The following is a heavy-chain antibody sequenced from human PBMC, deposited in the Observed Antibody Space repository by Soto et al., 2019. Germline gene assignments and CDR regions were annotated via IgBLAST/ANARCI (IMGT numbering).Heavy chain of an antibody. V-gene: IGHV1-18*01. J-gene: IGHJ4*02. CDR2: ISAYNGNT. Sequence: APVKVSCKASGYTFTSYGISWVRQAPGQGLEWMGWISAYNGNTNYAQKLQGRVTMTTDTSTSTAYMELRSLGSDDTAVYYCARDGRTGQWELLYFDYWGQGTLVTVSS. D-gene: IGHD1-26*01. CDR3: ARDGRTGQWELLYFDY. CDR1: GYTFTSYG.